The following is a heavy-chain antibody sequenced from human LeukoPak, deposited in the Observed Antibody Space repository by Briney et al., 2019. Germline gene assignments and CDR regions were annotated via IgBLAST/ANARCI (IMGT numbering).Heavy chain of an antibody. J-gene: IGHJ4*02. Sequence: ASVKVSCKASGYTFTSYYMHWVRQAPGQGLEWMGIINPSGGSTSYAQKFQGRVTMTRDTSTSTVYMELSSLKASDTAMYYCASGRVVSSDYWGQGTLVTVSS. CDR1: GYTFTSYY. CDR3: ASGRVVSSDY. V-gene: IGHV1-46*01. D-gene: IGHD1-26*01. CDR2: INPSGGST.